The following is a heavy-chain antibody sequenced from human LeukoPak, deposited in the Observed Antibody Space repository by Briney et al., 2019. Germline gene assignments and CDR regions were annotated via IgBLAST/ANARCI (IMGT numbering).Heavy chain of an antibody. CDR3: ARCNWNHGADP. CDR2: IYHSGST. Sequence: PSQTLSLTCTVSGGSISSGGYYWSWIRQPPGKGLEWIGYIYHSGSTYYNPSLKSRVTISVDRSKNQFSLKLSSVTAADTAVYYCARCNWNHGADPWGQGTLVTVSS. J-gene: IGHJ5*02. V-gene: IGHV4-30-2*01. D-gene: IGHD1-14*01. CDR1: GGSISSGGYY.